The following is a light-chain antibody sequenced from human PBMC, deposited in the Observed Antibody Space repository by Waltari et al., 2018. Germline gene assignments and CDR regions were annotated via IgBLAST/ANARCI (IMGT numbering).Light chain of an antibody. CDR3: ETGGHGTWV. J-gene: IGLJ3*02. V-gene: IGLV4-69*01. CDR2: VNRDGSH. CDR1: SGHSSNI. Sequence: QLVLTQSPSASASLGASVKLTCTLSSGHSSNIVAWLQQQPGKGPRFLMKVNRDGSHTKGDEIPDRFSGSSSGAERYLTISNVQSEDEAEYFCETGGHGTWVFGGGTKLNVL.